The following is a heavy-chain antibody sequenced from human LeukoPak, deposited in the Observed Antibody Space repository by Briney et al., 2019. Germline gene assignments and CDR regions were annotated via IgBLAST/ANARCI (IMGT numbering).Heavy chain of an antibody. CDR1: GGSISSYY. CDR3: ARHARNGARPAFDI. V-gene: IGHV4-4*07. Sequence: SETLSLTCTVSGGSISSYYWSWIRQPAGEGLEWIGRIYTSGSTNYNPSLKSRVTMSVDTSKNQFSLKLSSVTAADTAVYYCARHARNGARPAFDIWGQGTMVTVSS. J-gene: IGHJ3*02. CDR2: IYTSGST. D-gene: IGHD1-26*01.